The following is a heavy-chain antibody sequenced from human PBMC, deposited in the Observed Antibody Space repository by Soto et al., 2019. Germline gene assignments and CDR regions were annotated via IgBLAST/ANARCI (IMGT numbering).Heavy chain of an antibody. V-gene: IGHV1-18*01. CDR2: ISTYNGNT. J-gene: IGHJ4*02. CDR3: ARGPTDYYDNSGNYFLDY. CDR1: GYTFTTYG. D-gene: IGHD3-22*01. Sequence: QVPLVQSGAEVKKPGASVKVSCKASGYTFTTYGMSWVRQAPGQGLDWMGWISTYNGNTKYAERLQGRVTMTTDTTTSTDYMELRSLRSDDTAVYYCARGPTDYYDNSGNYFLDYWGQGTLVTVSS.